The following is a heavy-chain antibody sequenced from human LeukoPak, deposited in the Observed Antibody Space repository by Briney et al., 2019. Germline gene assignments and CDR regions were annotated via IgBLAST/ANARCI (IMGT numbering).Heavy chain of an antibody. V-gene: IGHV4-39*01. J-gene: IGHJ4*02. Sequence: SETLSLTCTVSGGSISSSSYYWGWIRQPPGKRLEWIGSVCCGGSTYYNPSLKSRVTISADTSKNQFSLKLTSVTAADTAVYYCARLNWSDLDYWGQGTLVTVSS. CDR3: ARLNWSDLDY. CDR1: GGSISSSSYY. CDR2: VCCGGST. D-gene: IGHD1-20*01.